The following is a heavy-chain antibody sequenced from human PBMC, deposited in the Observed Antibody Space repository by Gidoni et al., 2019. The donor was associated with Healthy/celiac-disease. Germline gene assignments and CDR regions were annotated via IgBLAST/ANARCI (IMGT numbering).Heavy chain of an antibody. Sequence: EVQLVESGGGLVQPGRSLRLSCTASGFTFGDYAMSWVRKAPGKGLEWVGFIRSKAYGGTTEYAASVKGRFTISRDDSKSIAYLQMNSLKTEDTAVYYCTRDRYCSGGSCYVSDYWGQGTLVTVSS. V-gene: IGHV3-49*04. CDR3: TRDRYCSGGSCYVSDY. CDR1: GFTFGDYA. D-gene: IGHD2-15*01. CDR2: IRSKAYGGTT. J-gene: IGHJ4*02.